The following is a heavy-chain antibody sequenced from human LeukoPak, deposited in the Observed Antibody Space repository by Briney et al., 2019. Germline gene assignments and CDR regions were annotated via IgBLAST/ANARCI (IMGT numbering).Heavy chain of an antibody. CDR2: INPSGSST. J-gene: IGHJ2*01. Sequence: GASVKVSCKASGYTFTSYYMHWVRQAPGRGLEWMGIINPSGSSTSYAQKFQGRVTMTRDMSTSTAYMELSSLRSEDTAVYYCARGPSSSFFDLWGRGTLVTVSS. CDR1: GYTFTSYY. CDR3: ARGPSSSFFDL. V-gene: IGHV1-46*01. D-gene: IGHD6-6*01.